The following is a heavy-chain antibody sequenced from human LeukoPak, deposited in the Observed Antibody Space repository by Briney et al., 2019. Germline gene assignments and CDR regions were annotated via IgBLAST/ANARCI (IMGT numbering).Heavy chain of an antibody. CDR3: ARAGGDCSSTSCYGHYYYGMDV. J-gene: IGHJ6*04. V-gene: IGHV1-69*06. D-gene: IGHD2-2*01. Sequence: SVKVSCKASGGTFSSYAISWVRQAPGQGLEWMGGIIPIFGTANYARKFQGRVTITADKSTSTAYMELSSLRSEDTAVYYCARAGGDCSSTSCYGHYYYGMDVWGKGTTVTVSS. CDR1: GGTFSSYA. CDR2: IIPIFGTA.